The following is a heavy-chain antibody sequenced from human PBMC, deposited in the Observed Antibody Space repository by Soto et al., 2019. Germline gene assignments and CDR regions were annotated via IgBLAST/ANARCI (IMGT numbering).Heavy chain of an antibody. J-gene: IGHJ2*01. V-gene: IGHV1-69*12. D-gene: IGHD6-19*01. CDR3: AQTLGSAVAGPGRFDL. Sequence: QVQLVQSGAEVKKPGSSVKVSCKASGGTFNRYAISWLRQAPGQGPEWMGGITPMFGIGNYAQKFQGRVTITADESTTTVHRERRRLTCEDTAVYYCAQTLGSAVAGPGRFDLWGRGTRVIVSS. CDR1: GGTFNRYA. CDR2: ITPMFGIG.